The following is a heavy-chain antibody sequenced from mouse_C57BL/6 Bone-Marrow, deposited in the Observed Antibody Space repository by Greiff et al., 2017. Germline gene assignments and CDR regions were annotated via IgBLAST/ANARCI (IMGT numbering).Heavy chain of an antibody. J-gene: IGHJ3*01. Sequence: LQLQQSGAELVRPGASVTLSCKASGYTFTDYEMHWVKQTPVHGLEWIGAIDPETGGPAYNQQFKGKGILTADKSSSTAYSELRRLTSEDSAVYYCTRHRRLLAWFAYWGQGTLVTVSA. D-gene: IGHD3-2*02. CDR3: TRHRRLLAWFAY. V-gene: IGHV1-15*01. CDR2: IDPETGGP. CDR1: GYTFTDYE.